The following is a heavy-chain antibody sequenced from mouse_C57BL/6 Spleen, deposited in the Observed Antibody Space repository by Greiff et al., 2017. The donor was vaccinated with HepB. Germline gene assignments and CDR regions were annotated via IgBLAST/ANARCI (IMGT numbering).Heavy chain of an antibody. V-gene: IGHV1-42*01. CDR1: GYSFTGYY. CDR3: ATYYSPYYAMDY. D-gene: IGHD2-12*01. Sequence: DVKLVESGPELVKPGASVKISCKASGYSFTGYYMNWVKQSPEKSLEWIGEINPSTGGTTYNQKFKAKATLTVDKSSSTAYRQLKSLTSEDSAVYYCATYYSPYYAMDYWGQGTSVTVSS. J-gene: IGHJ4*01. CDR2: INPSTGGT.